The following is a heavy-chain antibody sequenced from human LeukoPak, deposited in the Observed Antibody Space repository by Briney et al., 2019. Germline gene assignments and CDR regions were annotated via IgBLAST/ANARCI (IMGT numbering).Heavy chain of an antibody. J-gene: IGHJ4*02. V-gene: IGHV7-4-1*02. CDR3: ARVPTSGDYDEVDY. CDR1: GYTFTSYA. Sequence: ASVKVSCKASGYTFTSYAMNWVRQAPGQGLEWMGWINTNTGNPTYAQGFTGRFVFSLDTSVSTAYLQISSLKAEDTPVYYCARVPTSGDYDEVDYWGQGTLVTVSS. D-gene: IGHD4-17*01. CDR2: INTNTGNP.